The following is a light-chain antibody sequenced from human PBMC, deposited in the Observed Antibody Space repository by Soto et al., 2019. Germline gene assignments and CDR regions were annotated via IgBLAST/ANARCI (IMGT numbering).Light chain of an antibody. Sequence: DIQMTQSPSSLSASVRDRVTITCRASQGISNYLAWYQQKPGKVPKLLIYAASTLQSGVPSRFSGRGSGTDFTLTISSLQPEEVATYYCQKYDSGPWTFGQGTKVEIK. V-gene: IGKV1-27*01. CDR3: QKYDSGPWT. CDR1: QGISNY. J-gene: IGKJ1*01. CDR2: AAS.